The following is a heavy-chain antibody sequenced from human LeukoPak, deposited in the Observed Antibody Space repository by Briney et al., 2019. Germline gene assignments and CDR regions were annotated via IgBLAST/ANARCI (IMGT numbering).Heavy chain of an antibody. CDR2: IRYDGSNK. D-gene: IGHD6-19*01. J-gene: IGHJ4*02. V-gene: IGHV3-30*02. CDR1: GFTFSSYA. Sequence: GGSLRLSCAASGFTFSSYAMSWVRQAPGKGLEWVAFIRYDGSNKYYADSVKGRFTISRDNSKNTLYLQMNSLRAEDTAVYYCASTEAVAGTREDYWGQGTLVTVSS. CDR3: ASTEAVAGTREDY.